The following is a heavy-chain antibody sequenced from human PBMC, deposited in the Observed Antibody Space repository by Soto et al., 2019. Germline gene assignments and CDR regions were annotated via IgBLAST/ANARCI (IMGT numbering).Heavy chain of an antibody. D-gene: IGHD1-26*01. CDR2: IKSKTDGGTV. V-gene: IGHV3-15*07. CDR3: TTAERGGSSYSDY. Sequence: EVQQMESGGGLVRPGESLRLSCAASGFTFTSAWTNWVRQAPGKGLEWAGRIKSKTDGGTVDYGAPVKGRFTISRDDSKNTAYLQMNSLRNEDTAVYYRTTAERGGSSYSDYWGQGTLVTVSS. J-gene: IGHJ4*01. CDR1: GFTFTSAW.